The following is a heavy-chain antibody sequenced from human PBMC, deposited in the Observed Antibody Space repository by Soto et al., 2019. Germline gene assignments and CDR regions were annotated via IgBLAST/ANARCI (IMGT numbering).Heavy chain of an antibody. J-gene: IGHJ4*02. CDR3: AKGCLTVAGTSCS. Sequence: EVQLLESGGGLVQPGGSLSLSCAASGFTFTTYAMSWVRQAPGKGLVWVSSITGSGGGTYYADSVKGRFTISRDNSKNTLYLQMNSLRAEDTALYYCAKGCLTVAGTSCSWGQGAQVTVSS. CDR2: ITGSGGGT. D-gene: IGHD6-19*01. V-gene: IGHV3-23*01. CDR1: GFTFTTYA.